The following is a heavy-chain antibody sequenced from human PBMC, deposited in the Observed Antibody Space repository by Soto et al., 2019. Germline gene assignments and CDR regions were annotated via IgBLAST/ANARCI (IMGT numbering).Heavy chain of an antibody. CDR2: INHSGST. CDR3: ARVEVAVAGQFDP. J-gene: IGHJ5*02. V-gene: IGHV4-34*01. Sequence: QVQLQQWGAGLLKPSETLSLTCAVYGGSFSGYYWSWIRQPPGKGLEWIGEINHSGSTNYNPSLKSRVTISVDTSKNQFSLKLSSVTAADMAVYYCARVEVAVAGQFDPWGQGTLVTVSS. CDR1: GGSFSGYY. D-gene: IGHD6-19*01.